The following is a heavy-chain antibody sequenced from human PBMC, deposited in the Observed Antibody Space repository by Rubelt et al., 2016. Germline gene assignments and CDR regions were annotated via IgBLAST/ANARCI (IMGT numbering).Heavy chain of an antibody. J-gene: IGHJ5*02. D-gene: IGHD6-6*01. CDR3: ARPLVSEGLGFDP. CDR2: IDPSDSYT. Sequence: EWMGRIDPSDSYTNYSPSFQGHVTTSADKSISTAYLQWSSLKASDTAMYYCARPLVSEGLGFDPWGQGTLVTVSS. V-gene: IGHV5-10-1*01.